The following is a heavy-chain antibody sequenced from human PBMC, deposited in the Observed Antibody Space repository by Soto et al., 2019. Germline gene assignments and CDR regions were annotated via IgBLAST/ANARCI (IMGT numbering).Heavy chain of an antibody. CDR1: GYTFTSYA. Sequence: QVQLVQSGAEVKKPGASVKVSCKASGYTFTSYAMHWVRQAPGQRLEWMGWINAGNGNTKYWQKFQGRVTITRDTTASTADMELSSLRSEVMDVYYCARVSGGLSYFDYWGQGTLVTVSS. CDR2: INAGNGNT. V-gene: IGHV1-3*01. D-gene: IGHD6-19*01. CDR3: ARVSGGLSYFDY. J-gene: IGHJ4*02.